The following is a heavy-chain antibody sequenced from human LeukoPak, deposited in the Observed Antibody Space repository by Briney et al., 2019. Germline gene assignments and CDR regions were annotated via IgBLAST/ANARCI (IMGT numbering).Heavy chain of an antibody. CDR1: GGTFRSYA. J-gene: IGHJ4*02. CDR3: ATGGGYSYGPPDY. CDR2: IIPIFGIA. D-gene: IGHD5-18*01. V-gene: IGHV1-69*04. Sequence: ASVKVSCKASGGTFRSYAISWVRQAPGQGLEWMGRIIPIFGIANYAQKFQGRVTITADKSTSTAYMELSSLRSEDTAVYYCATGGGYSYGPPDYWGQGTLVTVSS.